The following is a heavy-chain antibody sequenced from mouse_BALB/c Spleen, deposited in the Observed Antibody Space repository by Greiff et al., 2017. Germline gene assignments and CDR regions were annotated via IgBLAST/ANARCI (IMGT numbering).Heavy chain of an antibody. CDR1: GFTFSSYA. V-gene: IGHV5-9-4*01. J-gene: IGHJ2*01. D-gene: IGHD2-3*01. CDR2: ISSGGSYT. CDR3: ASGDGPLDY. Sequence: EVKLMESGGGLVKPGGSLKLSCAASGFTFSSYAMSWVRQSPEKRLEWVAEISSGGSYTYYPDTVTGRFTISRDNAKNTLYLEMSSLRSEDTAMYYCASGDGPLDYWGQGTTLTVSS.